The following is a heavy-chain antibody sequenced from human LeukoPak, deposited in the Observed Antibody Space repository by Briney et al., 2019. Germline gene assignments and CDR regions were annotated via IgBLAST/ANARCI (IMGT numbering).Heavy chain of an antibody. V-gene: IGHV4-39*01. CDR2: IYYSGNT. Sequence: KASETLSLTCTVSGDSISTSNSYWGWIRQPPGKGLEWIGSIYYSGNTYYNASLKSRVTISVDTSKNQFSLRLSSVTAADTAVYYCARPLYSSGWYSWGQGTLVTVSS. CDR3: ARPLYSSGWYS. J-gene: IGHJ4*02. D-gene: IGHD6-19*01. CDR1: GDSISTSNSY.